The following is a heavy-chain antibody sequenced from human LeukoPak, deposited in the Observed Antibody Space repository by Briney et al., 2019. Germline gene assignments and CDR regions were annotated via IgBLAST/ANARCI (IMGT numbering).Heavy chain of an antibody. Sequence: SETLSLTCTASGGSISSSSYYWGWIRQPPGKGLEWIGSIYYSGSTYYNPSLKSRVTISVDTSKNQFSLKLSSVTAADTAVYYCATSSGRIAAAGFDYWGQGTLVTVSS. J-gene: IGHJ4*02. CDR2: IYYSGST. V-gene: IGHV4-39*07. CDR3: ATSSGRIAAAGFDY. D-gene: IGHD6-13*01. CDR1: GGSISSSSYY.